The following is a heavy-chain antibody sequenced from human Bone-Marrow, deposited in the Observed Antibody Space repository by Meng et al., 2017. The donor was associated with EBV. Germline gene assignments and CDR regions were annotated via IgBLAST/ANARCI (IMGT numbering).Heavy chain of an antibody. CDR2: ISSSSSYI. CDR3: ARSPGGDYYDSSGYYPDY. Sequence: EVQLVESGGGLVKPGGSLRLSCSAFGVTFSSYSMNWVRQAPGKGLEWVSSISSSSSYIYYADSVKGRFTISRDNAKNSLYLQMNSLRAEDTAVYYCARSPGGDYYDSSGYYPDYWGQGTLVTVSS. J-gene: IGHJ4*02. CDR1: GVTFSSYS. D-gene: IGHD3-22*01. V-gene: IGHV3-21*01.